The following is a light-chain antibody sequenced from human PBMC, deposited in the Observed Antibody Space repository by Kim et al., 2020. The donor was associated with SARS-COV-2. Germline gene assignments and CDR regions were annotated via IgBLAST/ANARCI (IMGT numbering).Light chain of an antibody. CDR2: GAS. Sequence: STSVGDRVTSTCRASQNIRSYLNWYQQKPGKAPNLLIYGASSLQSGVPSRFSGSESGTDFTLTISSLQPEDFATYYCQQSYSIPHTFGQGTKLEI. J-gene: IGKJ2*01. CDR3: QQSYSIPHT. CDR1: QNIRSY. V-gene: IGKV1-39*01.